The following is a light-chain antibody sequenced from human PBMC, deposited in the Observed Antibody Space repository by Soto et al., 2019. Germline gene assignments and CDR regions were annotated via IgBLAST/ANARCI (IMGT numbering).Light chain of an antibody. J-gene: IGKJ2*01. V-gene: IGKV4-1*01. CDR3: HQYYSAPYP. CDR1: QSLLYRSTKKNF. CDR2: WAS. Sequence: DIVMTKCPDSLAVSLGERATITCKSSQSLLYRSTKKNFLGWYQQRPGQPPKLLISWASTRESGVPDRFNGSGSATDFTLTIASLQAEDVAVYYCHQYYSAPYPLGRGTKV.